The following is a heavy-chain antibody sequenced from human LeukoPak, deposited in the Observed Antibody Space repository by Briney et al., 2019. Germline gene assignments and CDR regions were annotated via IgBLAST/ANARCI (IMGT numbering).Heavy chain of an antibody. CDR2: IYSGGST. CDR1: GFTVSSNY. V-gene: IGHV3-53*01. CDR3: AKEAHYYASGSFDY. J-gene: IGHJ4*02. D-gene: IGHD3-10*01. Sequence: GGSLRLSCAASGFTVSSNYTSRVRQAPGKGLEWVSVIYSGGSTYYADSVKGRFTISRDNSKNTLYLQMNSLRVEDTAVYFCAKEAHYYASGSFDYWGPGTLVTVSP.